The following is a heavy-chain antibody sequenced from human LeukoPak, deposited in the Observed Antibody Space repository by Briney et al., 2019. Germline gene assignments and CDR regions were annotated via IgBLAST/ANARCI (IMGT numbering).Heavy chain of an antibody. Sequence: GGSRRLSCAASGLTFSSYWMSWVRQAPGKGLEWVANIKQDGSEKYYVDSVKGRFTISRDNAKNSLYLQMNSLRAEDTAVYYCARERRIAAAGNGNYYYYYYMDVWGKGTTVTVSS. J-gene: IGHJ6*03. CDR3: ARERRIAAAGNGNYYYYYYMDV. D-gene: IGHD6-13*01. CDR2: IKQDGSEK. V-gene: IGHV3-7*01. CDR1: GLTFSSYW.